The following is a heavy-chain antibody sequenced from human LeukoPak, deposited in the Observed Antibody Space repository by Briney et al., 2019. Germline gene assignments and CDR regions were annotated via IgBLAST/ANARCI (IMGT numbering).Heavy chain of an antibody. D-gene: IGHD3-22*01. J-gene: IGHJ3*02. CDR2: ISGSGVNT. V-gene: IGHV3-23*01. CDR3: AKMLLIYYDSSGGAFDI. CDR1: GFTFSNYA. Sequence: GGSLRLSCAASGFTFSNYAMSWVRQAPGKGLEWVSGISGSGVNTYYADSVKGRRTISRDNSKNTLYLQMNSLRAEDTAVYYRAKMLLIYYDSSGGAFDIWGQGTMVTISS.